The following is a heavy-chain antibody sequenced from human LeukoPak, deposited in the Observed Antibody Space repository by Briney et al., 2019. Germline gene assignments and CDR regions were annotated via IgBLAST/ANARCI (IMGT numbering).Heavy chain of an antibody. J-gene: IGHJ4*02. CDR3: ARTDRLVGYTYGYFDY. CDR2: IYYSRST. V-gene: IGHV4-61*01. Sequence: SETLSLTCTVSGGSVSSGSYFWSWLRQPPGKGLEWIGYIYYSRSTNYNPSLKSRVTISVDTSKNQFSLKLSSVTAADTAVYYCARTDRLVGYTYGYFDYWGQGTLVTVSS. CDR1: GGSVSSGSYF. D-gene: IGHD5-18*01.